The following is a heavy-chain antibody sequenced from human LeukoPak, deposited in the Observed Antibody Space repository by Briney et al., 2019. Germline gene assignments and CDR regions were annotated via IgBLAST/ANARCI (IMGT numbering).Heavy chain of an antibody. CDR3: ERVSSVWMKYYYYVMDV. CDR2: IYYTGSY. CDR1: GGSISESTYY. V-gene: IGHV4-39*07. D-gene: IGHD5-12*01. J-gene: IGHJ6*04. Sequence: PSETLSLTCTVAGGSISESTYYWGWIRLPPGEGRGWLGSIYYTGSYYYNSSLQSRVTISVDTSKNQFSLKLTSVTAADTAVYYCERVSSVWMKYYYYVMDVWGKGTTVTVSS.